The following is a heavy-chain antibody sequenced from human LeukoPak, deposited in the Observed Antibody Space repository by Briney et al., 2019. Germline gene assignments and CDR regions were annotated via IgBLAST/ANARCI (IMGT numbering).Heavy chain of an antibody. CDR2: ISAYNGNT. CDR1: GYTFTSYG. J-gene: IGHJ3*02. V-gene: IGHV1-18*01. D-gene: IGHD3-10*01. CDR3: ARIDAYGNPDAFDI. Sequence: ASVKVSCKASGYTFTSYGISWVRQVPGQGLEWMGWISAYNGNTNYAQKLQGRVTMTTDTSTSTAYMELRSLRSDDTAVYYCARIDAYGNPDAFDIWGQGTMVTVSS.